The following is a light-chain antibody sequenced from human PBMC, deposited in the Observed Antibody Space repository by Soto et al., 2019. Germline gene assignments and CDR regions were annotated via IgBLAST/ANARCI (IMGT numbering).Light chain of an antibody. CDR3: SSYTTSGTLV. V-gene: IGLV2-14*03. CDR2: DVS. Sequence: QSALTQPASVSGSPGQSIIISCTGTSSDVGSYNYVSWYQHHPGKAPKFMIYDVSNRPSGVSNRFSGSKSGNPASLTISGLPAEDEADYYCSSYTTSGTLVFGSGTKLTVL. J-gene: IGLJ1*01. CDR1: SSDVGSYNY.